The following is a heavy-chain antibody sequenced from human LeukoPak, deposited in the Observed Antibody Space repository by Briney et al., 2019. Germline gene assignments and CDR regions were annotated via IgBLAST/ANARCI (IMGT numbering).Heavy chain of an antibody. Sequence: SETLSLTCTVSGGSISSYYWSWIRQPPGKGLEWIGYIYYSGSTNYNPSLKSRVTISVDTSKNQFSLKLSSVTAADTAVYYWARVTILGGMDVWGQGTTVTVSS. J-gene: IGHJ6*02. CDR3: ARVTILGGMDV. CDR1: GGSISSYY. D-gene: IGHD3-3*01. V-gene: IGHV4-59*01. CDR2: IYYSGST.